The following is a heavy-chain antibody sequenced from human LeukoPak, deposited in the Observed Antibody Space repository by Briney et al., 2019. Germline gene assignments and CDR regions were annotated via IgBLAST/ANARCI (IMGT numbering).Heavy chain of an antibody. D-gene: IGHD6-13*01. Sequence: SQTLSLTCALSGDIVSGNSVAWHWVRQARSGGLEWLGRIYYRSKWGSDYATSVKSRITINIDTSKHQFSLQLNSMTPDDTALYYCARGRSWPLDYWGQGTLVTVSS. CDR3: ARGRSWPLDY. J-gene: IGHJ4*02. CDR2: IYYRSKWGS. V-gene: IGHV6-1*01. CDR1: GDIVSGNSVA.